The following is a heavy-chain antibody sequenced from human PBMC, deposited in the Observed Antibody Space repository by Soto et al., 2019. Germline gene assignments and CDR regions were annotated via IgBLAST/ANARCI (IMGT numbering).Heavy chain of an antibody. Sequence: GASVKVSCKASGYSFTRYGIAWARQAPGQGLEWMGWINTYNGNTNYAQNLQGRVTLTTDTSTSTAYMELRSLRSNDTAVYYCAREGPNHRLSWGQGTLVTVSS. CDR1: GYSFTRYG. CDR2: INTYNGNT. V-gene: IGHV1-18*01. D-gene: IGHD3-16*02. J-gene: IGHJ5*02. CDR3: AREGPNHRLS.